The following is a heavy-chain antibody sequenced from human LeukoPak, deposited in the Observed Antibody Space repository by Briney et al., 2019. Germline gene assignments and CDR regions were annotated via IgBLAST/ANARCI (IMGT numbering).Heavy chain of an antibody. CDR3: ARMGAICSSTSCQPRSHIIAP. CDR1: GYSFTSYW. V-gene: IGHV5-51*01. D-gene: IGHD2-2*01. Sequence: GESLKISCKGSGYSFTSYWIGWVRQMPGKGLEWMGIIYPGDSDTRYSPSFQGQVTISADKSISTAYLQWSSLKASDTAMYYCARMGAICSSTSCQPRSHIIAPWGQGTMVTVSS. J-gene: IGHJ3*01. CDR2: IYPGDSDT.